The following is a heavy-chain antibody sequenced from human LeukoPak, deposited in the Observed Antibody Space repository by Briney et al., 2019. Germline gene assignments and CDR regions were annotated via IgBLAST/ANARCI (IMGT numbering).Heavy chain of an antibody. CDR3: ASRYCTTTNCYAFDH. V-gene: IGHV3-21*01. Sequence: PGGSLRLSCAASGFTVSTNYMSWVRQAPGKGLEWVSSISSSSGHIIYADSVRGRFTISRDNAKNSLYLQMNSLTAEDTAVYYCASRYCTTTNCYAFDHWGQGTLVTVSS. CDR1: GFTVSTNY. CDR2: ISSSSGHI. D-gene: IGHD2-2*01. J-gene: IGHJ4*02.